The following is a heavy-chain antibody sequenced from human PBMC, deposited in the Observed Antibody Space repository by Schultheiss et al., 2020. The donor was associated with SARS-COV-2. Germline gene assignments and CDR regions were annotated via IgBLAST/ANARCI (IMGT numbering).Heavy chain of an antibody. CDR2: IDWDDDK. V-gene: IGHV2-70*01. D-gene: IGHD3-10*01. J-gene: IGHJ6*02. CDR3: ARSTYYYGSGSYIDYYGMDV. CDR1: GFSLSTSGMC. Sequence: SGPTLVKPTQTLTLTCTFSGFSLSTSGMCVSWIRQPPGKALEWLALIDWDDDKYYSTSLKTRLTISKDTSKNQVVLTMTNMDPVDTATYYCARSTYYYGSGSYIDYYGMDVWGQGTTVTVSS.